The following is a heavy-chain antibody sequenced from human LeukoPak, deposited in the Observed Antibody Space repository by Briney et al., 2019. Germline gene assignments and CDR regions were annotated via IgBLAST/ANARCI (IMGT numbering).Heavy chain of an antibody. Sequence: SVKVSCKVSGGTVNNYAITWVRQAPGQGLEWMGGIIPIVGIFGTPNYAQKFQGRVTITADESATTAYMELSSLRPEDTAVYYCSSQTGDLSLRDYWGQGTLVTVSS. CDR3: SSQTGDLSLRDY. V-gene: IGHV1-69*13. J-gene: IGHJ4*02. CDR2: IIPIVGIFGTP. D-gene: IGHD1-1*01. CDR1: GGTVNNYA.